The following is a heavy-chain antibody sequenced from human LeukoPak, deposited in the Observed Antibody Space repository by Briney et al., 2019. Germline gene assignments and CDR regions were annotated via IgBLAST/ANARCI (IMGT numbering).Heavy chain of an antibody. CDR3: AKRRHYYGSGDYYRDP. D-gene: IGHD3-10*01. J-gene: IGHJ5*02. CDR2: ISGSGTNT. CDR1: GFTFGSYA. V-gene: IGHV3-23*01. Sequence: GGSMRLSCAASGFTFGSYAMSWVRQAPGKVLEWVSSISGSGTNTYYADSVKGRFTISRDNSRNLLFLQMSSLRVEDTAVYYCAKRRHYYGSGDYYRDPWGQGTLVTVSS.